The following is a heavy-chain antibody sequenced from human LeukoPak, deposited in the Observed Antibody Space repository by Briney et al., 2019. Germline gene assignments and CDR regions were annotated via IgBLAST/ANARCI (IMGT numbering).Heavy chain of an antibody. CDR3: ASTQYCSSTSCYAMGAFDI. J-gene: IGHJ3*02. CDR2: INPNSGGT. V-gene: IGHV1-2*02. CDR1: GYTFTGYY. D-gene: IGHD2-2*01. Sequence: ASVKVSCKASGYTFTGYYMHWVRQAPGQGLEWMGWINPNSGGTNYAQKVQGRVTMTRDTSISTAYMELSRLRSDDTAVYYCASTQYCSSTSCYAMGAFDIWGQGTMVTVSS.